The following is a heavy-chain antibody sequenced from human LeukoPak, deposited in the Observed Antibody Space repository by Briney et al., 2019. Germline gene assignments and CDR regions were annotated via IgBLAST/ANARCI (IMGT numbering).Heavy chain of an antibody. J-gene: IGHJ5*02. CDR1: AGSVSSGSYY. CDR3: ARAPSSGWYPGWFDP. V-gene: IGHV4-61*01. D-gene: IGHD6-19*01. Sequence: SETLSLTCTVSAGSVSSGSYYWRWLRQPPGKGLEWIGYIYYSGSTNYNPSLKSQVTISVDTSKNQFSLKLSSVTAADTAVYYCARAPSSGWYPGWFDPWGQGTLVTVSS. CDR2: IYYSGST.